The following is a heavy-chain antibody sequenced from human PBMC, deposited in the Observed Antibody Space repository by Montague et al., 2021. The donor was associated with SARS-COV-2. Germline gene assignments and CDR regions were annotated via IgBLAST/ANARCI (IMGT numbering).Heavy chain of an antibody. J-gene: IGHJ6*02. V-gene: IGHV3-30*04. D-gene: IGHD2-2*01. CDR1: GFTFSSYA. CDR2: ISYDGSNK. CDR3: ARGPLLLGYCSSTSCYLPANFYYGMDV. Sequence: SLRLSCAASGFTFSSYAMHWVRQAPGKRLEWVAVISYDGSNKYYADSVKGRFTISRDNSKNTLYLQMNSLRAEDTAVYYCARGPLLLGYCSSTSCYLPANFYYGMDVWGQGTTVTVSS.